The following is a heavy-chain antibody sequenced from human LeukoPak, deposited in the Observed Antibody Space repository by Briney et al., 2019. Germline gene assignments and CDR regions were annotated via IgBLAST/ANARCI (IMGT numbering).Heavy chain of an antibody. D-gene: IGHD3-16*02. CDR3: ARGLEYYDYVWGSYRYRSRGDFDY. CDR2: INHSGST. V-gene: IGHV4-34*01. CDR1: GGSFSGYY. Sequence: SETLSLTCAVYGGSFSGYYWSWIRQPPGKGLEWIGEINHSGSTNYNPSLKSRVTISVDTSKNQSSLKLTSVTAADTAVYYCARGLEYYDYVWGSYRYRSRGDFDYWGQGTLVTVSS. J-gene: IGHJ4*02.